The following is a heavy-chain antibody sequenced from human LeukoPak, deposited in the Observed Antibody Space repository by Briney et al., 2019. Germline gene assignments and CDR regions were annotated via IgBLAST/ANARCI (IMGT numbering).Heavy chain of an antibody. J-gene: IGHJ4*02. V-gene: IGHV3-23*01. D-gene: IGHD3-10*01. CDR3: AKRFYGSGSFYGD. CDR2: ISHTGSDT. CDR1: GFTFSSYA. Sequence: GGSLRLSCAASGFTFSSYAMSWVRQAPGKGLEWVSAISHTGSDTYYADSVKDRFSISRDNSKNTLYLQMNSLRAEDTALYYCAKRFYGSGSFYGDWGRGTLVTVSS.